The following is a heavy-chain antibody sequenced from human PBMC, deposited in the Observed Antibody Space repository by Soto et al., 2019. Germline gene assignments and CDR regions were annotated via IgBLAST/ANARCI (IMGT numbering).Heavy chain of an antibody. CDR3: AKDQNVLRYFDWLPGYFDY. Sequence: SLRLSCAASGFTFSSYGMHWVRQAPGKGLEWVAVISYDGSNKYYADSVKGRFTISRDNSKNTLYLQMNSLRAEDTAVYYCAKDQNVLRYFDWLPGYFDYWGQGTLVTVLL. J-gene: IGHJ4*02. V-gene: IGHV3-30*18. CDR2: ISYDGSNK. D-gene: IGHD3-9*01. CDR1: GFTFSSYG.